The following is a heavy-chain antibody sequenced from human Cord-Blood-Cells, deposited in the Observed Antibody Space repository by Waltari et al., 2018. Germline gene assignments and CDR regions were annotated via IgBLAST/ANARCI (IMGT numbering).Heavy chain of an antibody. CDR2: IYYSGST. CDR3: AREKARAAAGTGGFDP. CDR1: GGSISSYY. D-gene: IGHD6-13*01. V-gene: IGHV4-59*01. Sequence: QVQLQESGPGLVKPSETLSLPCTVSGGSISSYYWSWIRQPPGKGLEWIGYIYYSGSTNYNPSLKSRVTISVDTSKNQFSLKLSSVTAADTAVYYCAREKARAAAGTGGFDPWGQGTLVTVSS. J-gene: IGHJ5*02.